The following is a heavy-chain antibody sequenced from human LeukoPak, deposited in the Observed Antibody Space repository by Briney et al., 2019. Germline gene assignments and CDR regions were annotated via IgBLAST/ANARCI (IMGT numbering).Heavy chain of an antibody. CDR1: GFTFSSYG. V-gene: IGHV3-30*02. J-gene: IGHJ6*03. Sequence: PGGSLRLSCAASGFTFSSYGMHWVRQAPGKGLEWVAFIRYDGSNKYYADSVKGRFTISRDNTRNSLYLLMNSLRAEDTAVYYCASKVTTPEARYYYMDVWGKGTTVTVSS. D-gene: IGHD4-17*01. CDR3: ASKVTTPEARYYYMDV. CDR2: IRYDGSNK.